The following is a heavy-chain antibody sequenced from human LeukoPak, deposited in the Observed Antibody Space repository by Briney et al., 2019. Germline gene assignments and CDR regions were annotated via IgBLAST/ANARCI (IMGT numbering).Heavy chain of an antibody. D-gene: IGHD6-13*01. CDR2: ISGSGGST. J-gene: IGHJ4*02. V-gene: IGHV3-23*01. CDR1: GFTFSSYG. Sequence: GGSLRLSCAASGFTFSSYGMSWVRQAPGKGLEWVSDISGSGGSTYYADSVKGRFTISRDNSKNTLYLQMNSLRAEDTAVYYCASYSSSWYGGFDYWGQGTLVTVSS. CDR3: ASYSSSWYGGFDY.